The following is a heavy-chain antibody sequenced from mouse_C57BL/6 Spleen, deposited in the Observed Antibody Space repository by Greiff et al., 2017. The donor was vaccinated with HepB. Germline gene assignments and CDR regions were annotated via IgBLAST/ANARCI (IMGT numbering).Heavy chain of an antibody. V-gene: IGHV1-82*01. Sequence: LQQSGPELVKPGASVKISCKASGYAFSSSWMNWVKQRPGKGLEWIGRIYPGDGDTNYNGKFKGKATLTADKSSRTAYMQLSSLTSEDSAVYFCAREGGEGFAYWGQGTLVTVSA. CDR1: GYAFSSSW. J-gene: IGHJ3*01. CDR2: IYPGDGDT. CDR3: AREGGEGFAY.